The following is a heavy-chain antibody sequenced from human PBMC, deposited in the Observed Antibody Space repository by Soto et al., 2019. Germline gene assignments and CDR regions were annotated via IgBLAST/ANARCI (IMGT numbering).Heavy chain of an antibody. CDR1: GFTFDSYA. J-gene: IGHJ4*02. CDR2: ISWNSGSI. Sequence: EVQLVESGAGLVQPGRSLRLSCVASGFTFDSYAMHWVRQAPGKGLEWVSGISWNSGSIGYEDSVKGRFTISRDNAQNSLYLEMNSLRVEDTAFYYCVKDIHEQWLVSHFEYWGQGALVTVSS. V-gene: IGHV3-9*01. CDR3: VKDIHEQWLVSHFEY. D-gene: IGHD6-19*01.